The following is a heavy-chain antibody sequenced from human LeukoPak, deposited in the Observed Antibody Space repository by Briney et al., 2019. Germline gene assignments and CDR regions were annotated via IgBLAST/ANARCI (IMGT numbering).Heavy chain of an antibody. CDR2: INPNSGGT. V-gene: IGHV1-2*02. Sequence: ASVKVSCKASGYTFTGYYTHWVRQAPGQGLECMGWINPNSGGTNYAQKFQGRVTMIRGTSIGTAYTELRRLTSDEPAVYYCARALGYCSGGSCYQWSYYFDYWGQGTLVTVSS. J-gene: IGHJ4*02. D-gene: IGHD2-15*01. CDR1: GYTFTGYY. CDR3: ARALGYCSGGSCYQWSYYFDY.